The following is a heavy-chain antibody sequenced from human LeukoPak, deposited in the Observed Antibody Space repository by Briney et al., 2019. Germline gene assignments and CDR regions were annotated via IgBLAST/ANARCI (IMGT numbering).Heavy chain of an antibody. D-gene: IGHD5-18*01. CDR2: IYPHDSYT. V-gene: IGHV5-51*01. Sequence: GESLKISCKASGYPFSSYCVGGVRQVPGKGLEWMGIIYPHDSYTRYSPSFHGQVTISADKSTGTAYRQWSSLKASDTAMYYCPTQTDTNFDFWGQGTLVTVSS. CDR1: GYPFSSYC. CDR3: PTQTDTNFDF. J-gene: IGHJ4*02.